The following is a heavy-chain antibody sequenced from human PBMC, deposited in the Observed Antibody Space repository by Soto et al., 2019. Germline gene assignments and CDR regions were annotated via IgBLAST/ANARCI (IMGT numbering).Heavy chain of an antibody. D-gene: IGHD6-19*01. Sequence: QLQLQESGPGLVKPSETLSLTCTVSGGSISSSSYYWGWIRQPPGKGLEWIGSIHYGGSTYYNPSLKGRVTIAVATPKNQSSLKLGSVTAADTAVYYCARNPLRGYSSGWYFDYWGQGTLVTVSS. J-gene: IGHJ4*02. V-gene: IGHV4-39*01. CDR1: GGSISSSSYY. CDR2: IHYGGST. CDR3: ARNPLRGYSSGWYFDY.